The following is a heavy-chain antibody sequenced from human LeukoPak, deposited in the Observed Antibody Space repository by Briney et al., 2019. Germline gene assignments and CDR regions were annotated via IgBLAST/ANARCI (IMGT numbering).Heavy chain of an antibody. D-gene: IGHD1-26*01. CDR2: ISAYNGNT. V-gene: IGHV1-18*01. CDR3: ARERWAPVGAIGDFDY. CDR1: GYTFTSYG. Sequence: ASVKVSCKASGYTFTSYGISWVRQAPGQGLEWMGWISAYNGNTNYAQKLQGRVTMTTDTSTSTAYMELRSLRSDDTAVYYCARERWAPVGAIGDFDYWGQGTLVTVSS. J-gene: IGHJ4*02.